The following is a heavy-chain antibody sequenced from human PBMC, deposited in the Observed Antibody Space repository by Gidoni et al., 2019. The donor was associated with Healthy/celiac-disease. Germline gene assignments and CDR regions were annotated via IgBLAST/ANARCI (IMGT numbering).Heavy chain of an antibody. CDR1: GGSISSSSYY. D-gene: IGHD2-15*01. CDR3: ARRLRRVVAATPYYYYGMDV. CDR2: IYYSGST. J-gene: IGHJ6*02. V-gene: IGHV4-39*01. Sequence: LVKPSETLSLTCTVSGGSISSSSYYWGWIRQPPGKGLEWIGSIYYSGSTYYNPSLKSRVTISVDTSKNQFSLKLSSVTAADTAVYYCARRLRRVVAATPYYYYGMDVWGQGTTVTVSS.